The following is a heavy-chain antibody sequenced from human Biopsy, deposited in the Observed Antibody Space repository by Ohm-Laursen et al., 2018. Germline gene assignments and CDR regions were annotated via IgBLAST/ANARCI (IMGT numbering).Heavy chain of an antibody. Sequence: SDTLSLTCAVYVGSFSGYYWTWIRQPPGKGLEWIGEINHSGSTNYNPSLKIRVSISVDTSKNQFSLKLNSVTAADTAVYYCARAGTAINGNSLGFDPWGQGTLVTVSS. CDR3: ARAGTAINGNSLGFDP. V-gene: IGHV4-34*01. D-gene: IGHD1-20*01. CDR1: VGSFSGYY. CDR2: INHSGST. J-gene: IGHJ5*02.